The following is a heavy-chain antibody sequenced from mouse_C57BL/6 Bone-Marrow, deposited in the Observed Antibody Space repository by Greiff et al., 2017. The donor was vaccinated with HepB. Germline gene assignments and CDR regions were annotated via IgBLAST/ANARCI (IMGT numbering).Heavy chain of an antibody. J-gene: IGHJ2*01. CDR1: GFTFSSYG. CDR3: ARAGWDFDY. CDR2: ISSGGSYT. V-gene: IGHV5-6*01. Sequence: EVQLQESGGDLVKPGGSLKLSCAASGFTFSSYGMSWVRQTPDKRLEWVATISSGGSYTYYPDSVKGRFTISRDNAKNTLYLQMSSLKSEDTAMYYRARAGWDFDYWGQGTTLTVSS. D-gene: IGHD1-2*01.